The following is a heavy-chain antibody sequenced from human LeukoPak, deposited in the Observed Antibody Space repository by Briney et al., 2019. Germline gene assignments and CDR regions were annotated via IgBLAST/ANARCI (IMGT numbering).Heavy chain of an antibody. Sequence: KPSETLSLTCAVYGGSFSGYYWSWIRQPPGKGLEWIGEINHSGSTNYNPSLKSRVTISVDTSKNQFSLKLSSVTAADTAVYYCARHYDSSGWYEFFDYWGQGTLVTVSS. V-gene: IGHV4-34*01. J-gene: IGHJ4*02. CDR1: GGSFSGYY. D-gene: IGHD6-19*01. CDR2: INHSGST. CDR3: ARHYDSSGWYEFFDY.